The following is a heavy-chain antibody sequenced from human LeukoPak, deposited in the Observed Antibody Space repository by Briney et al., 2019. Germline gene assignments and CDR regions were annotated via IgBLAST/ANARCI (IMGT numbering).Heavy chain of an antibody. Sequence: GGSLRLSCAASGFTFSSYSMNWVRQAPGKGLEWVSSISSSSSYIYYVDSVKGRFTISRDNAKKSLYLQMNSLRAEDTAVYYCARDQGGVGYWGQGTLVTVSS. CDR1: GFTFSSYS. J-gene: IGHJ4*02. D-gene: IGHD3-16*01. CDR2: ISSSSSYI. CDR3: ARDQGGVGY. V-gene: IGHV3-21*01.